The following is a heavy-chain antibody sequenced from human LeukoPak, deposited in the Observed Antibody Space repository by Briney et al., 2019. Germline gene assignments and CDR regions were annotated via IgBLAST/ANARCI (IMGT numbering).Heavy chain of an antibody. D-gene: IGHD5-12*01. CDR1: GFSFSSHA. CDR3: ARALGGYDDY. Sequence: GGSLRLSCATSGFSFSSHAMTWVRQAPGKGLEWLSAISISGDDTYYADSVKGRFTISRDNSKNTLYLQMNSLSADDTAMYYCARALGGYDDYWGQGTLVTVSS. V-gene: IGHV3-23*01. CDR2: ISISGDDT. J-gene: IGHJ4*02.